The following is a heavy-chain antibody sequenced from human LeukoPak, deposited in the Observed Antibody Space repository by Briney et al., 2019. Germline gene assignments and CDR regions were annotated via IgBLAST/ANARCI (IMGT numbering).Heavy chain of an antibody. D-gene: IGHD6-19*01. CDR3: TRGVRSGWYNYFDY. Sequence: PGGSLRLSCAASGFTFSSYDMHWVRQATGKGLEWVSAIGTAGDTYYPGSVKGRFTISRENAKNSLYLQMNSLRAGDTAVYYCTRGVRSGWYNYFDYWGQGTLVTVSS. J-gene: IGHJ4*02. CDR2: IGTAGDT. CDR1: GFTFSSYD. V-gene: IGHV3-13*01.